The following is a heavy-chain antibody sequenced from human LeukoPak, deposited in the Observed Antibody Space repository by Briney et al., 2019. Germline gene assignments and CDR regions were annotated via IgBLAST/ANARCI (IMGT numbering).Heavy chain of an antibody. CDR2: ISVGGGST. J-gene: IGHJ4*02. D-gene: IGHD3-3*01. CDR1: GFTFSSYD. V-gene: IGHV3-23*01. Sequence: GGSLRLSCAASGFTFSSYDMTWVRQAPGKGLEWVSVISVGGGSTAYANSVKGRFTISRDDSKNTLHLQMDSLRADDTAVHYCARRYDFWDYWGQGTLVTVSS. CDR3: ARRYDFWDY.